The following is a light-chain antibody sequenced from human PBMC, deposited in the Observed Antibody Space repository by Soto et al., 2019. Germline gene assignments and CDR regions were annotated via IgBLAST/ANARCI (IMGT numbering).Light chain of an antibody. CDR1: QSVSNS. J-gene: IGKJ2*01. CDR3: QQGSDWPPTYT. V-gene: IGKV3-11*01. Sequence: EMVLTQSPATLSLSPGERVTLSCRASQSVSNSLVWYQQKAGQAPRLLIYCISYRATGVPARFSGSGSGTDFTLSISSLEPEDFAIYYCQQGSDWPPTYTFGQGTKLEIK. CDR2: CIS.